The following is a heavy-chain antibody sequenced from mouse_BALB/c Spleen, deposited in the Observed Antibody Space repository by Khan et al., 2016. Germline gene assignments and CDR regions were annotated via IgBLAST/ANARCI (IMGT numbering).Heavy chain of an antibody. CDR1: GYSFTSYW. CDR3: AKGSSGYWFAY. Sequence: QVQLQQSGPQLVRPGASVKISCKASGYSFTSYWMHWVKQRPGQGLEWIGMIDPSDSETRLNQKFKDKATLTVDRSSSTAYMHVSSPTSEDSAVYYCAKGSSGYWFAYWGKGTLVTVSA. V-gene: IGHV1S126*01. D-gene: IGHD3-1*01. CDR2: IDPSDSET. J-gene: IGHJ3*01.